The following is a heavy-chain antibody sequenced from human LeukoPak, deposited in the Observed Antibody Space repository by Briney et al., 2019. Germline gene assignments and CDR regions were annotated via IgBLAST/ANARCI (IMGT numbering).Heavy chain of an antibody. D-gene: IGHD6-6*01. CDR1: GGSISSGDYY. CDR3: ARRYSSSSLWAY. Sequence: SETLSLTCTVSGGSISSGDYYWSWIRQPPGKGLEWIGEINHSGSTNYNPSLKSRVTISVDTSKNQFSLKLSSVTAADTAVYYCARRYSSSSLWAYWGQGTLVTVSS. V-gene: IGHV4-39*07. J-gene: IGHJ4*02. CDR2: INHSGST.